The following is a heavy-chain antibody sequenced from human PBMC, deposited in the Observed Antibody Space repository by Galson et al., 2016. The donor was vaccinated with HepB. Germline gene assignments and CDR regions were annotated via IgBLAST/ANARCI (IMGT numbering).Heavy chain of an antibody. D-gene: IGHD6-19*01. J-gene: IGHJ3*02. CDR3: ARRVGSGRYPTADAFDT. V-gene: IGHV4-39*01. CDR1: GGSIDISRSY. CDR2: TYYSGRN. Sequence: SETLSLTCTVSGGSIDISRSYWGWVRQPPGKGLEWIGSTYYSGRNYYNPSLKSRVTISVDTSKNQLSLRLNSVTAADSAVYYCARRVGSGRYPTADAFDTWGQGTMVTVSS.